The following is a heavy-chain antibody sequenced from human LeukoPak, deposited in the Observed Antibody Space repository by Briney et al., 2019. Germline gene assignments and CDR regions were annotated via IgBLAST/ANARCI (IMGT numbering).Heavy chain of an antibody. CDR1: GFTFSSYG. J-gene: IGHJ6*04. CDR3: ARDNREVRGGDCFDV. Sequence: GGSLRLSCAASGFTFSSYGMSWVRQAPGKGLEWVSTISGSGRSTYYADSVKGRFTISRDNSKNTLYLQVNSLRADDTAVYYCARDNREVRGGDCFDVWGKGTTVTVSS. V-gene: IGHV3-23*01. CDR2: ISGSGRST. D-gene: IGHD2-21*02.